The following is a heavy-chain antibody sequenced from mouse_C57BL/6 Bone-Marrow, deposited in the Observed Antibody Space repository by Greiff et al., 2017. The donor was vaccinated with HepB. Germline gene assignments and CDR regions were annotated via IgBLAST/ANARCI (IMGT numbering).Heavy chain of an antibody. J-gene: IGHJ4*01. V-gene: IGHV7-1*01. CDR3: ARDEVPLGAMDY. CDR1: GFTFSDFY. D-gene: IGHD4-1*01. Sequence: EVQGVESGGGLVQSGRSLRLSCATSGFTFSDFYMEWVRQAPGKGLEWIAASRNKANDYTTEYSASVKGRFIVSRDTSQSILYLQMNALRAEDTAIYYCARDEVPLGAMDYWGQGTSVTVSS. CDR2: SRNKANDYTT.